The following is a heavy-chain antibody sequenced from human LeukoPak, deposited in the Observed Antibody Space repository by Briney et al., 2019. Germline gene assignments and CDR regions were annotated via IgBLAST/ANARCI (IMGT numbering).Heavy chain of an antibody. J-gene: IGHJ4*02. CDR3: ARPSYDILTGYFYYFDY. CDR1: GGSISSSSYY. Sequence: SETPSLTCTVSGGSISSSSYYWGWIRQPPGKGLEWIGSIYYSGSTYYNPSLKSRVTISVDTSKNQFSLKLSSVTAADTAVYYCARPSYDILTGYFYYFDYWGQGTLVTVSS. CDR2: IYYSGST. D-gene: IGHD3-9*01. V-gene: IGHV4-39*01.